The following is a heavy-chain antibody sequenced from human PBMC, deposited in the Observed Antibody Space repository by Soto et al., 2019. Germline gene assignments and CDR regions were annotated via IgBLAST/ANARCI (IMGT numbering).Heavy chain of an antibody. CDR3: ATELGENPASPFDA. CDR2: IIPLFGTA. CDR1: GVTFSSET. Sequence: QVQLVQSGADVKKPGSSVKVSCQASGVTFSSETLGWVRQAPGQGLEWKGGIIPLFGTASYAQKFQGRVTITADESTSTVYMELSSLRSDDTAVYFCATELGENPASPFDAWGQGTLVTVSS. V-gene: IGHV1-69*01. D-gene: IGHD3-10*01. J-gene: IGHJ4*02.